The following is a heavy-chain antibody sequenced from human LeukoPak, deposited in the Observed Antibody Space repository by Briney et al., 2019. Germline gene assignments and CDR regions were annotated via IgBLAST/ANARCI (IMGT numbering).Heavy chain of an antibody. CDR1: GGSISSYY. J-gene: IGHJ3*02. V-gene: IGHV4-4*07. CDR2: IYTSGST. CDR3: ARDAPLEYNWNYVDAFDI. Sequence: SETLSLTCTVSGGSISSYYWSWIRQPAGKGLEWIGRIYTSGSTNYNPSLKSRVTMSVDTSKNQFSLKLSSVTAADTAVYYCARDAPLEYNWNYVDAFDIWGQGTMVTVSS. D-gene: IGHD1-7*01.